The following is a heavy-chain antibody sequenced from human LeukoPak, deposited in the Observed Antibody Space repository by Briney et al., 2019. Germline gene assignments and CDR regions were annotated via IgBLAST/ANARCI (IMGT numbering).Heavy chain of an antibody. J-gene: IGHJ6*03. CDR3: ARAYEDYMDV. Sequence: SETPSLTCIVSGSSITSLHSWGWIRQPPGKGLEWVGSMYHSGKPYYNPSLKSRVTISADTSKNQFSLKLTSVTAADTAIYYCARAYEDYMDVWGKGTTVTVSS. V-gene: IGHV4-38-2*02. D-gene: IGHD5-12*01. CDR2: MYHSGKP. CDR1: GSSITSLHS.